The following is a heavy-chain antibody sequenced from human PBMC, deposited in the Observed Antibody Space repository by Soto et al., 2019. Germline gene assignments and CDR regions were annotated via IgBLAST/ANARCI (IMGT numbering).Heavy chain of an antibody. CDR2: IYHSGST. CDR3: AKLPPRAQQLHRYYFDS. Sequence: PSETLSLTCAVSGGSISSGGYSWSWIRQPPGKGLGWIGYIYHSGSTYYNPSLKSRVAISVDRSKNQFSLKLSSVTAADTAVYYCAKLPPRAQQLHRYYFDSWGQGTVVTVSS. D-gene: IGHD6-13*01. CDR1: GGSISSGGYS. V-gene: IGHV4-30-2*01. J-gene: IGHJ4*02.